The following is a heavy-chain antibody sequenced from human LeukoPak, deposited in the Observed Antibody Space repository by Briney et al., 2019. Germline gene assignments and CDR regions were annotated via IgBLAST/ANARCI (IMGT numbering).Heavy chain of an antibody. V-gene: IGHV3-30-3*01. Sequence: PGGSLRLSCAASGFTFSSYAMHWVRQAPGKGLEWVAVISYDGSNKYYADSVKGRFTISRDNSKNTLYLQMNSLRAEDTAVYYCARGGRYFDWSLPYYYYGMDVWGQGTTVTVSS. CDR2: ISYDGSNK. D-gene: IGHD3-9*01. CDR1: GFTFSSYA. J-gene: IGHJ6*02. CDR3: ARGGRYFDWSLPYYYYGMDV.